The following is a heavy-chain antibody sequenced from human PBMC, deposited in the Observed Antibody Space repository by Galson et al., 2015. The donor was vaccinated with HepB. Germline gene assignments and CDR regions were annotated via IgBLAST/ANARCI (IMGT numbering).Heavy chain of an antibody. CDR2: ISSSGSYI. Sequence: SLRLSCAASGFTLSSYSMNWVRQAPGKGLEWVSSISSSGSYIYYADSVKGRFTISRDNAKNSLYLQMNSLRAEDTAVYYCARGTTGYYWGQGTLVTVSS. CDR1: GFTLSSYS. J-gene: IGHJ4*02. D-gene: IGHD4-17*01. CDR3: ARGTTGYY. V-gene: IGHV3-21*01.